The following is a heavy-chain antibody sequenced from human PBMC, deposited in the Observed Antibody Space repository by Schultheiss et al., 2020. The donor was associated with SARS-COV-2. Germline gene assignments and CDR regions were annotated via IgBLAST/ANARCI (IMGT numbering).Heavy chain of an antibody. CDR2: MNPNSGNT. V-gene: IGHV1-8*01. CDR1: GYTFTSYD. Sequence: ASVKVSCKASGYTFTSYDINWVRQATGQGLEWMGWMNPNSGNTGYAQKFQGRVTMTRNTSISTAYMELRSLRSDDTAVYYCARDSRRWELLRTFDYWGQGTLVTVAS. D-gene: IGHD1-26*01. CDR3: ARDSRRWELLRTFDY. J-gene: IGHJ4*02.